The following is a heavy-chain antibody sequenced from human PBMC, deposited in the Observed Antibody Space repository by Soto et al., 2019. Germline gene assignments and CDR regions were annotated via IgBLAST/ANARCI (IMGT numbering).Heavy chain of an antibody. J-gene: IGHJ6*03. CDR2: IYSSGST. V-gene: IGHV3-53*04. CDR1: GFTVSSNY. CDR3: ALVATSNGKYYYYYMDV. Sequence: GGSLRLSCAASGFTVSSNYMSWVRQAPGKGLEWVSDIYSSGSTYYADSVKGRCPISRHNSKNTLHLQMNSLRAEDTAVYYCALVATSNGKYYYYYMDVWGKGTTVTVSS. D-gene: IGHD5-12*01.